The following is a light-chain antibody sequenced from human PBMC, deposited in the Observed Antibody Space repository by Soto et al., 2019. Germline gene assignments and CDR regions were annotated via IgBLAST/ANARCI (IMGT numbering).Light chain of an antibody. Sequence: QSVLTQPASVSGSPGQSIAISCTGTSGDVGGYNYVSWYQQHPGKAPKLMIYDDTTRPSGVSDRFSGSKSGNTASLTISGLQAEDEADYYCCSYTSSSPLFGGGTKVTVL. V-gene: IGLV2-14*01. CDR3: CSYTSSSPL. J-gene: IGLJ2*01. CDR2: DDT. CDR1: SGDVGGYNY.